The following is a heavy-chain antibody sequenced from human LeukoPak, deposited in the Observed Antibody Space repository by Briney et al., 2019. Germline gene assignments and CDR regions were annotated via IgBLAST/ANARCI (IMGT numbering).Heavy chain of an antibody. Sequence: ASVKVSCKASGYTFTNYYIHWVRQAPGQGLECMGIINPSGGSTSYAQKFQGRVTMTRDMSTSTVYMELSSLRSEDTAVYYCARGPPIAVAAHERYYYYYMDVWGKGTTVTVSS. CDR2: INPSGGST. V-gene: IGHV1-46*01. CDR1: GYTFTNYY. CDR3: ARGPPIAVAAHERYYYYYMDV. J-gene: IGHJ6*03. D-gene: IGHD6-19*01.